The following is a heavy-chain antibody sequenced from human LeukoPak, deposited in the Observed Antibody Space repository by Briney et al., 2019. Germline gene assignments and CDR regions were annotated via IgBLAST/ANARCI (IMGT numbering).Heavy chain of an antibody. V-gene: IGHV4-34*01. J-gene: IGHJ6*03. CDR1: GGSFSGYY. CDR2: INHSGST. CDR3: ARAGPYGAHYYYYYYMDV. Sequence: SETLSLTCAVYGGSFSGYYWSWIRQPPGKGLEWIGEINHSGSTNYNPSLKSRVTISVDTSKNQFSLKLSSVTAADTAVYYCARAGPYGAHYYYYYYMDVWGKGTTVTVSS. D-gene: IGHD4-17*01.